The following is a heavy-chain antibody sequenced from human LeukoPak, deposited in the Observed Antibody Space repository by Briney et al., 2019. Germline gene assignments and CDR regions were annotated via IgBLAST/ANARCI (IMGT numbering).Heavy chain of an antibody. J-gene: IGHJ4*02. CDR1: GGSFSGYY. CDR2: INHSGGT. CDR3: ARGGPVTMVRGVFSGKEY. Sequence: SETLSLTCAVYGGSFSGYYWSWIRQPPGKGLEWIGEINHSGGTNYNPSLKSRVTISVDTSKNQFSLKLSSVTAADTAVYYCARGGPVTMVRGVFSGKEYWGQGTLVTVSS. V-gene: IGHV4-34*01. D-gene: IGHD3-10*01.